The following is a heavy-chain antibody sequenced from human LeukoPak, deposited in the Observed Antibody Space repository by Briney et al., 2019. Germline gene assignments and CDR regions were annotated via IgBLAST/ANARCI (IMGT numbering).Heavy chain of an antibody. V-gene: IGHV3-74*01. CDR2: INSDGSST. J-gene: IGHJ5*02. Sequence: GGSLRLSCAASGFTFSSYWMHWVRQAPGKGLVWVSRINSDGSSTSYADSVKGRFTISRDNAKNTLYLQMNSLRAEDTAVYYCAGDVSRGWFDPWGQGTLVTVSS. CDR3: AGDVSRGWFDP. D-gene: IGHD3-10*01. CDR1: GFTFSSYW.